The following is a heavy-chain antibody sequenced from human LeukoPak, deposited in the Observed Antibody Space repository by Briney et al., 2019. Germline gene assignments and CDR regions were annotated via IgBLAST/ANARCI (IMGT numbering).Heavy chain of an antibody. Sequence: PAGYLRISSAGSGFTFCSYWMDRVPQAPGQGLVWVFNIKGDGKTNDADAVKGRFTISRANAKNTLSLQMNSLRAEDTGVYYCARAPSEIGGYYPEYFRHWGQGTLVTVSS. CDR2: IKGDGKT. CDR3: ARAPSEIGGYYPEYFRH. J-gene: IGHJ1*01. D-gene: IGHD3-22*01. V-gene: IGHV3-74*01. CDR1: GFTFCSYW.